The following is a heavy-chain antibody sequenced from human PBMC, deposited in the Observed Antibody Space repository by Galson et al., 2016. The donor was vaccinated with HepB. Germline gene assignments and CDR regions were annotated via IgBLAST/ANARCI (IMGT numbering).Heavy chain of an antibody. Sequence: SLRLSCAASGLTLSNYRMNWVRQAPGKGLEWVANIKQDGSEKYSADSVKGRVTILRDNAKNSLHLQMNSLRAEDTAVYYCTRDQGDASFGIVTYYHMDVWGKGTTVIVSS. J-gene: IGHJ6*03. CDR3: TRDQGDASFGIVTYYHMDV. CDR1: GLTLSNYR. V-gene: IGHV3-7*03. D-gene: IGHD2-2*01. CDR2: IKQDGSEK.